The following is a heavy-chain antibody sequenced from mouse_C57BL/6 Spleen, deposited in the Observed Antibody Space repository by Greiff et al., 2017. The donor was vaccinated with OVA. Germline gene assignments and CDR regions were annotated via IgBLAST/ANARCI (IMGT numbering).Heavy chain of an antibody. Sequence: EVQGVESGGGLVQPKGSLKLSCAASGFSFNTYAMNWVRQAPGKGLEWVARIRSKSNNYATYYADSVKDRFTISRDDSESMLYLQMNNLKTEDTAMYYCVRHSLYDYDEGAWFAYWGQGTLVTVSA. V-gene: IGHV10-1*01. CDR1: GFSFNTYA. J-gene: IGHJ3*01. CDR2: IRSKSNNYAT. D-gene: IGHD2-4*01. CDR3: VRHSLYDYDEGAWFAY.